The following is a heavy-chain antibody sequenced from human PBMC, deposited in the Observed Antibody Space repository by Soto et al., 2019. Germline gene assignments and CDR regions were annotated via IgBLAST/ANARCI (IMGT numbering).Heavy chain of an antibody. V-gene: IGHV3-33*01. CDR1: GFTFGSYG. J-gene: IGHJ6*02. Sequence: GGSLRLSCAASGFTFGSYGMHWVRQAPGKGLEWVAVIWYDGSNKYYADSVKGRFTISRDKSKNTLYLQMNSLRAEDTAVYYCARGIRFLEWLEAYYYYGMDVWGQGTTVTVSS. CDR2: IWYDGSNK. D-gene: IGHD3-3*01. CDR3: ARGIRFLEWLEAYYYYGMDV.